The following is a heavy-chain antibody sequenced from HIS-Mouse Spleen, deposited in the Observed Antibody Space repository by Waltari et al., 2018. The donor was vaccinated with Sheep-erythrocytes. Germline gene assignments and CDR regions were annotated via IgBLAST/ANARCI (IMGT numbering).Heavy chain of an antibody. J-gene: IGHJ4*02. CDR2: IYYSGST. D-gene: IGHD7-27*01. CDR1: GGSISSGDYY. CDR3: ARALANWGSSFDY. Sequence: QVQLQESGPGLVKPSQTLSLTCTVYGGSISSGDYYWSWIRQPPGKGLEWIGYIYYSGSTYYNPSLKSRVTISVDTSKNQFSLKLSSVTAADTAVYYCARALANWGSSFDYWGQGTLVTVSS. V-gene: IGHV4-30-4*01.